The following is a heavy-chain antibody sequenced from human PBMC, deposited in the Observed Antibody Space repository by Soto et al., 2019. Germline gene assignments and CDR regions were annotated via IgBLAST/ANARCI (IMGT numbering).Heavy chain of an antibody. CDR2: LNQGGNEK. CDR3: ARDRCIGTYEIKGVTYICDH. Sequence: GGSLSLSCAASGFTFTDYWMSWVRQAPGKGLEWVANLNQGGNEKNYLDSVKGRFTISRDNAKNSLYLQLNSLRAEDTAEYYCARDRCIGTYEIKGVTYICDHWGEGDPVTVSS. V-gene: IGHV3-7*03. J-gene: IGHJ4*02. CDR1: GFTFTDYW. D-gene: IGHD1-26*01.